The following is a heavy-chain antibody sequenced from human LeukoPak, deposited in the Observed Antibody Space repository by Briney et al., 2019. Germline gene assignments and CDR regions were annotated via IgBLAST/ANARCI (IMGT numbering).Heavy chain of an antibody. CDR1: GGSISSSSYY. CDR3: ASEGFYGSGSYQPFDY. CDR2: IYYSGSN. V-gene: IGHV4-39*07. J-gene: IGHJ4*02. Sequence: SETLSLTCTVSGGSISSSSYYWGCIRPPPGKGLEWIGSIYYSGSNYYNSSIRSRITISVDTSKNQFSLMLSSVTAADTAAYYCASEGFYGSGSYQPFDYWGQGTLVTVSS. D-gene: IGHD3-10*01.